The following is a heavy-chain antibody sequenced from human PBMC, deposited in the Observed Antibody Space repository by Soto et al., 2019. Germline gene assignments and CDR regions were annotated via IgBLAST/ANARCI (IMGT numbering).Heavy chain of an antibody. Sequence: SETLSLTCTVSGGSVSNGFYSWSWIRQSPGRGLEWIGHIYNSVNTYSNPSLQSRVTISIDTSKNQFSLKLSSVTAADTAVYYCVRVPDYWGQGTLVTVSS. CDR3: VRVPDY. D-gene: IGHD2-2*01. V-gene: IGHV4-30-4*01. CDR2: IYNSVNT. CDR1: GGSVSNGFYS. J-gene: IGHJ4*02.